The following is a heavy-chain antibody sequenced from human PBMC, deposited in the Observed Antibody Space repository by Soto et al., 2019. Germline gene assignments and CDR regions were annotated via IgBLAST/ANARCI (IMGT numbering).Heavy chain of an antibody. D-gene: IGHD3-10*01. V-gene: IGHV3-49*03. Sequence: GGSLRLSCTGSGFTFGDYAMSWFRQAPGEGLEWVGFIRSKAYSGTAEYAASVKGRYTMSRDESKNIAYLQMNSLKTEDTAVYYCPCARSGHTLIRGVVDYWGQGTLVTVSS. CDR1: GFTFGDYA. J-gene: IGHJ4*02. CDR3: PCARSGHTLIRGVVDY. CDR2: IRSKAYSGTA.